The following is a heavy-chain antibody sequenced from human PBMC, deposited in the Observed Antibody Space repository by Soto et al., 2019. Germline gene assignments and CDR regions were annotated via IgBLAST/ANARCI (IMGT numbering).Heavy chain of an antibody. J-gene: IGHJ3*01. V-gene: IGHV3-23*01. CDR3: AKDIAARPLDAFDF. D-gene: IGHD6-6*01. CDR2: IIGSGGRT. Sequence: GGSLRLSCAASRFTFSSYAMSWVRQAPGKGLEWVSSIIGSGGRTHYAGSVKGRFAISRDNSKNTLYLQMNSLRVEDTAIYYCAKDIAARPLDAFDFWGQGTMVTVSS. CDR1: RFTFSSYA.